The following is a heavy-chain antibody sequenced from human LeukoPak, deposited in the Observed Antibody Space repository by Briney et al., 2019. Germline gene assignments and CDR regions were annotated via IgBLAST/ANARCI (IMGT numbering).Heavy chain of an antibody. Sequence: PSETLSLTCTVSGASISTYYWSCIRQPAGKGLEWIGRIYNTGSTNYNPSLKSRVTMSVDTSNNQFSLKLNSVTAADTAVYYCARDGLLSRTGGYFEYWGQGTLVTVSS. V-gene: IGHV4-4*07. J-gene: IGHJ4*02. D-gene: IGHD1-14*01. CDR3: ARDGLLSRTGGYFEY. CDR2: IYNTGST. CDR1: GASISTYY.